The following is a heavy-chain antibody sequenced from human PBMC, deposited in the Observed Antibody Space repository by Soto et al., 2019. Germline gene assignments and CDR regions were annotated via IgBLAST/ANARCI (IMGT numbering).Heavy chain of an antibody. CDR1: GYTFTSYG. Sequence: GASVKVSCKASGYTFTSYGLSSVRQAPGQGLEWMGWISAYNGNTNYAQKLQGRVTMTTDTSTSTAYMELRSLRSDDTAVYYCARDRYCSSTSCYPTWFDPWGQGTLVTVSS. D-gene: IGHD2-2*01. CDR3: ARDRYCSSTSCYPTWFDP. V-gene: IGHV1-18*01. J-gene: IGHJ5*02. CDR2: ISAYNGNT.